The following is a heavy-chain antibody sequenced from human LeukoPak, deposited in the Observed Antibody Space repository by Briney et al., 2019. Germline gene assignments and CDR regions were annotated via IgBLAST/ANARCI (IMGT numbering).Heavy chain of an antibody. J-gene: IGHJ5*02. V-gene: IGHV4-30-4*07. CDR2: IYYTGST. CDR1: GGSISRSGYS. Sequence: PSQTLSLTCAVSGGSISRSGYSWSWIRQPPGKGLDWFAYIYYTGSTYYNPSLKSRVTISLDTSKNQFSLKLTSVTAADTAVCYCARGGDSSGYEGRFDPWGQGTLVTVSS. D-gene: IGHD3-22*01. CDR3: ARGGDSSGYEGRFDP.